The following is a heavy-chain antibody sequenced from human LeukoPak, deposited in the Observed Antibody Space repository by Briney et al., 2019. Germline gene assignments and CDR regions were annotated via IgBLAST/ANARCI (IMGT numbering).Heavy chain of an antibody. CDR1: GGTFSSYA. D-gene: IGHD4-17*01. CDR2: IIPIFGTA. J-gene: IGHJ4*02. V-gene: IGHV1-69*05. CDR3: ARDQSVYYGDYVYFDY. Sequence: ASVKVSCKASGGTFSSYAISWVRQAPGQGLEWMGRIIPIFGTANYAQKFQGRVTITTDESTSTAYMELSSLRSEDTAVYYCARDQSVYYGDYVYFDYWGQGTLVTVSS.